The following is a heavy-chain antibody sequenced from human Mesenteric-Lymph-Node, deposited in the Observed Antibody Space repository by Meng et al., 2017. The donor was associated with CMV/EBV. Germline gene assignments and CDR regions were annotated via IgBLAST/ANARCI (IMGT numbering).Heavy chain of an antibody. J-gene: IGHJ4*02. CDR1: GFTFSSCW. CDR3: AREECSSTSCYYDY. CDR2: INSDGSST. Sequence: GESLKISCAASGFTFSSCWMHWVRQAPGKGLVWVSRINSDGSSTSYADSVKGRFTISRDNAKNTLYLQMNSLRAEDTAVYYCAREECSSTSCYYDYWGQGTLVTVSS. V-gene: IGHV3-74*01. D-gene: IGHD2-2*01.